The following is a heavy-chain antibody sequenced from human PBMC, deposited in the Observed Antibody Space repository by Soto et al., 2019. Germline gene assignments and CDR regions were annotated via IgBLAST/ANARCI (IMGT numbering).Heavy chain of an antibody. CDR3: ARGAFGPYYVDY. Sequence: EVQVVESGGASVQPGGSLRLSCAASGFTFTSYWIHWVRQAPGKGLLWMSRIKGDETTSSYADSVKGRFTISRDNAKNTVYLQMNSLRAEDTAVYYCARGAFGPYYVDYWGQGTLVTVSS. V-gene: IGHV3-74*01. CDR2: IKGDETTS. J-gene: IGHJ4*02. D-gene: IGHD3-3*02. CDR1: GFTFTSYW.